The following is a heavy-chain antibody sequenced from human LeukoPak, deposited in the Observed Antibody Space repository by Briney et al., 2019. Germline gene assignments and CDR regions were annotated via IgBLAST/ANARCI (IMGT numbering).Heavy chain of an antibody. CDR3: ARAHNIEYSSSNDY. D-gene: IGHD6-6*01. CDR1: GFTFSSYA. CDR2: ISYDGSNK. V-gene: IGHV3-30*04. J-gene: IGHJ4*02. Sequence: GGSLRLSCAASGFTFSSYAMHWVRQAPGKGLEWVAVISYDGSNKYYADSVKGRFTISRDNSKNTLYLQMNSLRAEDTAVYYCARAHNIEYSSSNDYWGQGTLVTVSS.